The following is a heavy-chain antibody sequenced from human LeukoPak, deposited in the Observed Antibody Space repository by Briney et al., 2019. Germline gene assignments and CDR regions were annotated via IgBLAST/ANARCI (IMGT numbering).Heavy chain of an antibody. CDR3: ARPYSSWTGYFAY. D-gene: IGHD2-2*01. Sequence: ASVKVSCKASGYTFTGYYMHWVRQAPGQGLEWMGWINPNSGGTNYAQKFQGRVTMTRDTSISTAYMELSRLRSDDTAVYYCARPYSSWTGYFAYWGEGTLVTVSS. J-gene: IGHJ4*02. CDR1: GYTFTGYY. V-gene: IGHV1-2*02. CDR2: INPNSGGT.